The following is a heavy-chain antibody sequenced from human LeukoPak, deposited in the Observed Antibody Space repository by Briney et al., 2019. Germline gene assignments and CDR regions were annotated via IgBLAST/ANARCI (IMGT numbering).Heavy chain of an antibody. V-gene: IGHV4-30-4*07. Sequence: PSETLSLTCAVSGGSISSGGYSWSWIRQPPGKGLEWIGYIYYSGSTYYNPSLKSRVTISVDTSKNQFSLKLSSVTAADTAVYYCARRPQWLVASYYYMDVWGKGTTVTISS. CDR1: GGSISSGGYS. J-gene: IGHJ6*03. D-gene: IGHD6-19*01. CDR3: ARRPQWLVASYYYMDV. CDR2: IYYSGST.